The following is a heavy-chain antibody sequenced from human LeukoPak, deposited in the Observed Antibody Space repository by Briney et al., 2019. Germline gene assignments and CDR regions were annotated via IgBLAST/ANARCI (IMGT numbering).Heavy chain of an antibody. D-gene: IGHD1-26*01. V-gene: IGHV4-59*01. J-gene: IGHJ4*02. CDR1: GGSISSYY. CDR2: IYYSGST. CDR3: ARDKLGATYLDY. Sequence: PSETLSLTCTVSGGSISSYYWSWIRQPPGKGLEWIGYIYYSGSTNYNPSLKSRVTISVDTSKNRFSLKLSSVTAADTAVYYCARDKLGATYLDYWGQGTLVTVSS.